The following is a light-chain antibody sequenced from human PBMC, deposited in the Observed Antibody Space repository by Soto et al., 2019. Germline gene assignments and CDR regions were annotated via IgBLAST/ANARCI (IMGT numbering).Light chain of an antibody. CDR2: GAS. J-gene: IGKJ4*01. V-gene: IGKV3D-20*02. Sequence: EITLAQSPRTLTLSPASLVTLSFMASQSVSSSFLAWYQQKPGQAPRLLIYGASSRATGIPARFSGSGSGADFTLTVSSLEPEDFAVYYCQQRSNWPLTFGGGTKVDI. CDR1: QSVSSSF. CDR3: QQRSNWPLT.